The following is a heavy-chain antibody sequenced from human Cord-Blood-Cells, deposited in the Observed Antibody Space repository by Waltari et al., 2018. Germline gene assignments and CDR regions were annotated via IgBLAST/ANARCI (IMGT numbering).Heavy chain of an antibody. CDR3: AADRGGSYGPDAFDI. CDR2: IVVGSGNT. V-gene: IGHV1-58*01. CDR1: GFTFTSSA. J-gene: IGHJ3*02. Sequence: QMQLVQSGPEVKKPGTSVKVSCKASGFTFTSSAVQWVRHARGQRLDGIGWIVVGSGNTNYAQKFQERVTITRDMSTSTAYMELSSLRSEDTAVYYCAADRGGSYGPDAFDIWGQGTMVTVSS. D-gene: IGHD1-26*01.